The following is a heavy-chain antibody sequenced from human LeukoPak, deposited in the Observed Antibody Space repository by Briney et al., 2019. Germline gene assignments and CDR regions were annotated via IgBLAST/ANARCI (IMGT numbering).Heavy chain of an antibody. J-gene: IGHJ4*02. V-gene: IGHV3-23*01. CDR1: GFTFSNYD. Sequence: GGSLRLSCAASGFTFSNYDMIWVRQAPGKGLEWVSSIRATGAGGNTYSADSVKGRFTTSRDDSKSTLFLQMDSLTAEATAVYYCTRNGGGLGYWGQGALVTVSS. CDR3: TRNGGGLGY. CDR2: IRATGAGGNT. D-gene: IGHD3-16*01.